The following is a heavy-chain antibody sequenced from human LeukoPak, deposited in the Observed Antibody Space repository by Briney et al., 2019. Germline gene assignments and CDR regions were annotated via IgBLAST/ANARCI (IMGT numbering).Heavy chain of an antibody. CDR2: ITSDGSST. CDR1: GFTFSRYW. J-gene: IGHJ4*02. CDR3: ARDLSGVTGYTYARGIDY. V-gene: IGHV3-74*01. D-gene: IGHD5-18*01. Sequence: GGSLRLSCEASGFTFSRYWMHWVRQAPGKGLVWVSRITSDGSSTTYADSVKGRFTISRDNAKTSLYLQMNSLRAEDTAVYYCARDLSGVTGYTYARGIDYWGQGTLVTVSS.